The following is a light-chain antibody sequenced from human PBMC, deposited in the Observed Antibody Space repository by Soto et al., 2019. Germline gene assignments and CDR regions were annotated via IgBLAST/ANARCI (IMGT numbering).Light chain of an antibody. Sequence: QSALTQPRSVSGSPGQSVTISCPGTSSDVGGYNYVSWYQQHPGKAPKVMIYDVSERPSGVPDRFSGSKSGNTASLTISGLQAEDEADYYCCSYAGSPRYVLGTGTKVTVL. CDR3: CSYAGSPRYV. CDR1: SSDVGGYNY. CDR2: DVS. J-gene: IGLJ1*01. V-gene: IGLV2-11*01.